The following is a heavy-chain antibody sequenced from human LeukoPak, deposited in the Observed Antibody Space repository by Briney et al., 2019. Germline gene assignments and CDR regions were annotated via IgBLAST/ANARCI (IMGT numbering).Heavy chain of an antibody. CDR2: INPKSGGT. Sequence: ASVKVSCKASGYTFTGYYIYWVRQAPGQGLEWMGWINPKSGGTKYAQKFQGRVTITRDSSISTAYMELSRLTSDDTAMYYCVRDSRGDYYLDYWGQGTLVTVSS. V-gene: IGHV1-2*02. CDR3: VRDSRGDYYLDY. J-gene: IGHJ4*02. D-gene: IGHD2-21*02. CDR1: GYTFTGYY.